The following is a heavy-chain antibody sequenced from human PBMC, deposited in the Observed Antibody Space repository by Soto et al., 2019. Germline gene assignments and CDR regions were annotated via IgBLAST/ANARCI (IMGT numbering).Heavy chain of an antibody. J-gene: IGHJ4*02. CDR3: AKDGFGGASDY. Sequence: EVQLLESGGGFLQPGGSLRLSCAASGITFSSYSMHWVRQAPGRGLEWVSTISGSGTNIYYADSVQGRFTISRDNSKNTLFLQMTSLRVDDAATYYCAKDGFGGASDYWGQGTHVTVSS. CDR1: GITFSSYS. D-gene: IGHD3-3*01. V-gene: IGHV3-23*01. CDR2: ISGSGTNI.